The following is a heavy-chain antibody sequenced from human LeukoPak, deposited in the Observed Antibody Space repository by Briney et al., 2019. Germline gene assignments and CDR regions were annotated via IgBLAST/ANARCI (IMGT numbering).Heavy chain of an antibody. Sequence: ASVKVSCKASGYKFTDDYMHWVRQAPGQGLEFMGWINPDSGFTNYAQKVKGRVTMTRDTSIGTAYLEVRSLTSDDTAVYYCAPTAEAYTSWWKVWGQGTLVTVSS. J-gene: IGHJ4*02. D-gene: IGHD3-16*01. CDR1: GYKFTDDY. CDR2: INPDSGFT. CDR3: APTAEAYTSWWKV. V-gene: IGHV1-2*02.